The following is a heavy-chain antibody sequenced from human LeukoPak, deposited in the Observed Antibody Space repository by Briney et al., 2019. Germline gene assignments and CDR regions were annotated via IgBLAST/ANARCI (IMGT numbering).Heavy chain of an antibody. CDR3: ARDGSIAAPTYYYDSSGYRRDY. CDR1: GFTARSIY. Sequence: GGSLRLSCAVSGFTARSIYTSWVRQARGKGLEWVSVVYSGGSTSYANTVKRRFTLSRDNSKNTLYLQMNSLRAEDTAVYYCARDGSIAAPTYYYDSSGYRRDYWGQGTLVTVSS. CDR2: VYSGGST. V-gene: IGHV3-66*01. D-gene: IGHD3-22*01. J-gene: IGHJ4*02.